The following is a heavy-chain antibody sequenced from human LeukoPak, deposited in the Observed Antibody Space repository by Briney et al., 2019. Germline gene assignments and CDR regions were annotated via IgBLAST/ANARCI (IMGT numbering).Heavy chain of an antibody. CDR1: GFTFSSCA. CDR2: IKQDGSEK. J-gene: IGHJ4*02. Sequence: GGSLRLSCAASGFTFSSCAMSWVRQAPGKGLEWVANIKQDGSEKYYVDSVKGRFTISRDNAKNSLYLQMNSLRAEDTAVYYCARDLYGDYEGYWGQGTLVTVSS. CDR3: ARDLYGDYEGY. V-gene: IGHV3-7*03. D-gene: IGHD4-17*01.